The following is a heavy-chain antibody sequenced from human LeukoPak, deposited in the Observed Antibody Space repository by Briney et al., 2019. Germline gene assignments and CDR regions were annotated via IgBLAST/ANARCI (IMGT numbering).Heavy chain of an antibody. CDR2: INHSGST. D-gene: IGHD4-17*01. CDR1: GGSFSGYY. J-gene: IGHJ3*02. CDR3: ARGGYGDYFDAFDI. V-gene: IGHV4-34*01. Sequence: PSETLSLTCAVYGGSFSGYYWSWIRQPPGKGLEWIGEINHSGSTNYNPSLKSRVTISVDTSKNQFSLKLSSVTAADTAAYYCARGGYGDYFDAFDIWGQGTMVTVSS.